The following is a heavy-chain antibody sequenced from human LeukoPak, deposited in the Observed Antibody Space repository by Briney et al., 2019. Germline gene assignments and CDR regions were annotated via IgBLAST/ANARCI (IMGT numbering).Heavy chain of an antibody. V-gene: IGHV3-33*01. CDR1: GFTFSSYG. Sequence: GGSLRLSCAASGFTFSSYGMHWVRQAPGKGLEWVAVIWYDGSNKYYADSVKGRFTISRDNSKNTLYLQMNSLRAEDTAVYYCARDWSSSGWYDYWGQGTLVTVSS. J-gene: IGHJ4*02. CDR3: ARDWSSSGWYDY. CDR2: IWYDGSNK. D-gene: IGHD6-19*01.